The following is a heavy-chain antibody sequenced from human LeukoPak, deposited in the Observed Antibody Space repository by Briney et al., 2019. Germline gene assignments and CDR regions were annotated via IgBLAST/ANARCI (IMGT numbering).Heavy chain of an antibody. CDR1: GFTFSSYA. Sequence: GGSLRLSCAASGFTFSSYAMHWVRQAPGKGLEWVAVISYDGSNKYYAGSVKGRFTISRDNSKNTLYLQMNSLRAEDTAVYYCARGQVYGDYLDYWGQGTLVTVSS. CDR3: ARGQVYGDYLDY. J-gene: IGHJ4*02. CDR2: ISYDGSNK. V-gene: IGHV3-30*04. D-gene: IGHD4-17*01.